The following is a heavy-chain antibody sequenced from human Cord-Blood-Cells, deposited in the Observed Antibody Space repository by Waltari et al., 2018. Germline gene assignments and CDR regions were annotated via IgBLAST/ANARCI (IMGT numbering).Heavy chain of an antibody. J-gene: IGHJ3*02. V-gene: IGHV1-69*11. CDR3: ARVGGSYYAFDI. D-gene: IGHD1-26*01. CDR2: IGPILGKA. CDR1: GGTFSSYA. Sequence: QVQLVQSGAEVKKPGSSVKVSCKASGGTFSSYAISWVRPAPGQGLEWMGGIGPILGKANYAQKFQGRVTSTADESTSTAYMELSSLRSEDTAVYYCARVGGSYYAFDIWGQGTMVTVSS.